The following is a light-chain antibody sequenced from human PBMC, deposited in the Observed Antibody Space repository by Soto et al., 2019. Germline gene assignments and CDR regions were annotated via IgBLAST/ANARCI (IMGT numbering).Light chain of an antibody. CDR3: CSYAGSSPVV. J-gene: IGLJ2*01. CDR1: SSDVGSYNL. CDR2: EVS. V-gene: IGLV2-23*02. Sequence: QSALTQPASVSGSPGQSITISCTGTSSDVGSYNLVSWYQQHPGKAPKLMIYEVSKRPSGVSNRFSGSKSGNTASLTISGLQAEDEADYYCCSYAGSSPVVFGGGTQLPS.